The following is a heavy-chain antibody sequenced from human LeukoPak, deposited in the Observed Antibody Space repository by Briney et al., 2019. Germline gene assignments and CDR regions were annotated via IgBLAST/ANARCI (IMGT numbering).Heavy chain of an antibody. CDR3: ASATN. D-gene: IGHD4-11*01. V-gene: IGHV3-7*01. CDR2: IKEDGSER. Sequence: PGKGPEWVANIKEDGSERLYVDSVKGRFTISRDNAKNSLYLQMNSLSAEDTAVYYCASATNWGQGALVTVSS. J-gene: IGHJ4*02.